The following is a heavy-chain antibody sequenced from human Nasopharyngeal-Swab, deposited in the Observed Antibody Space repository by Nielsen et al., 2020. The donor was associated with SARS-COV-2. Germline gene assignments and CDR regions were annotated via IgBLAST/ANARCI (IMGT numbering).Heavy chain of an antibody. CDR1: GGSVSSGSYY. Sequence: SETLSLTCTVSGGSVSSGSYYWSWIRQPPGKGLEWIGYINYSGSTNYNPSLKSRVTISVDTSKNQFSLMLSSVTAADTAVYYCAGWGAEQWLVVAAFDYWGQGSLVTVSS. J-gene: IGHJ4*02. CDR3: AGWGAEQWLVVAAFDY. D-gene: IGHD6-19*01. V-gene: IGHV4-61*01. CDR2: INYSGST.